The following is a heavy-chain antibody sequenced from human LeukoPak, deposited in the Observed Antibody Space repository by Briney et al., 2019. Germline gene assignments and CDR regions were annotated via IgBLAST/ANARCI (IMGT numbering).Heavy chain of an antibody. J-gene: IGHJ4*02. CDR3: AKSMGGYYPYYFDY. V-gene: IGHV3-23*01. D-gene: IGHD3-22*01. CDR1: RFQFSSYA. CDR2: ISGSGGST. Sequence: PGGSLRLSCVASRFQFSSYAMSWVRQAPGKGLEWVSVISGSGGSTYYADSVKGRFTISRDNSKNTLYLQMNSLRAEDTAVYYCAKSMGGYYPYYFDYWGQGTLVTVSS.